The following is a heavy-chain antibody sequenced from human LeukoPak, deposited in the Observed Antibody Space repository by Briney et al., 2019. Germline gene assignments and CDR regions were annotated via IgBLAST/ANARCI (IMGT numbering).Heavy chain of an antibody. Sequence: SVKVSCEASGGTFSSYAISWVRQAPGQGLEWMGRIIPILGIANYAQKFQGRVTITADKSTSTAYMELSSLRSEDTAVYYCARVRGIDPLFDPWGQGTLVTVSS. CDR2: IIPILGIA. V-gene: IGHV1-69*04. J-gene: IGHJ5*02. CDR3: ARVRGIDPLFDP. CDR1: GGTFSSYA. D-gene: IGHD2-21*01.